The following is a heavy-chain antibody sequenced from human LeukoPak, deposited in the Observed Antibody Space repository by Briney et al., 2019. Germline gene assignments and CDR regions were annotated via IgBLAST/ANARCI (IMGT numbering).Heavy chain of an antibody. CDR2: INWNGGST. CDR3: ARAGGSGTVDY. V-gene: IGHV3-20*04. J-gene: IGHJ4*01. CDR1: GYTFRSYG. Sequence: GGTLRLSCAASGYTFRSYGMTWVRQAPGKGLEWVSGINWNGGSTGYADPVKGRFTISRDNAKNSLYLQMNSLRAEDTAVYYCARAGGSGTVDYWGHGTLVTVSS. D-gene: IGHD3-10*01.